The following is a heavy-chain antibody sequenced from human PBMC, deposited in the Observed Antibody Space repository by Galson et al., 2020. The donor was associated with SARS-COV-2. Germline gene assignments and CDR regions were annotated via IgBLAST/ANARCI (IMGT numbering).Heavy chain of an antibody. CDR2: INHSGST. J-gene: IGHJ6*02. CDR3: ARGSVSIGQWLGNYYYYCMDV. CDR1: AGSFSGSY. D-gene: IGHD6-19*01. V-gene: IGHV4-34*01. Sequence: SETLSLTCAAHAGSFSGSYRRWIRQPPATGLEWIGEINHSGSTNYNPSLKSRVTISVDTSKNQFSLKLSSVTAADTAVYYCARGSVSIGQWLGNYYYYCMDVWGQGTTVTVSS.